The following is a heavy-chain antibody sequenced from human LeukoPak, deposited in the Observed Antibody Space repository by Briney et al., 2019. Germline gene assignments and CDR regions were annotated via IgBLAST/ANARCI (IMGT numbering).Heavy chain of an antibody. CDR1: GGSISSGGYS. J-gene: IGHJ4*02. D-gene: IGHD1-26*01. V-gene: IGHV4-31*03. Sequence: PSQTLSLTCTVSGGSISSGGYSWSWIRQHPGKGLEWIGYIYYSGTTYYNPSLRSRVTISVDTSKNQFSLKLSSVTAADTAVYYCARYASGSYFDYWGQGTLVTVSS. CDR3: ARYASGSYFDY. CDR2: IYYSGTT.